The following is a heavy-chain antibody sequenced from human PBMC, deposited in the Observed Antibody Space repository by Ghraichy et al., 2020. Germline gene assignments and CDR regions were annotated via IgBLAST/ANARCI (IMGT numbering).Heavy chain of an antibody. Sequence: SQTLSLTCTVSGASIDTYYWSWIRQPPGRGLEWIGYLYYTGSTNYNPSLKSRVTISVDRSKNQFSLKLTSVTAADTAVYYCAREMRNYYDSSGYFEESGRFDPWGQGTLVTVSS. CDR2: LYYTGST. J-gene: IGHJ5*02. V-gene: IGHV4-59*01. D-gene: IGHD3-22*01. CDR3: AREMRNYYDSSGYFEESGRFDP. CDR1: GASIDTYY.